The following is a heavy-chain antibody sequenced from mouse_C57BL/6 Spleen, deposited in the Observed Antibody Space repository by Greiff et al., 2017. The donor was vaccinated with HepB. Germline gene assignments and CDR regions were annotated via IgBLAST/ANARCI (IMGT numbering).Heavy chain of an antibody. D-gene: IGHD1-1*01. CDR2: IDPNSGGT. V-gene: IGHV1-72*01. CDR1: GYTFTSYW. J-gene: IGHJ4*01. CDR3: ARYPLITTVVADYAMDY. Sequence: QVQLQQPGAELVKPGASVKLSCKASGYTFTSYWMHWVKQRPGRGLEWIGRIDPNSGGTKYNEKFKSKATLTVDKPSSPAYMQLSSLTSEDSAVYYCARYPLITTVVADYAMDYWGQGTSVTVSS.